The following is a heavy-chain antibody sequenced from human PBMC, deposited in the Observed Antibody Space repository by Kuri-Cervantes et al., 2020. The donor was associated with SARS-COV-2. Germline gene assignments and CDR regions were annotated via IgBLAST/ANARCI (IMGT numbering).Heavy chain of an antibody. CDR3: ARVVDYGDYGKNPFDY. Sequence: SVKVSCKASGGTFSSYDISWVRQAPGQGVEWMGGISPMFGAAKYGQKFQGRVTIIADESTSTAYMELSSLRSDDTAVYYCARVVDYGDYGKNPFDYWGQGTLVTVSS. D-gene: IGHD4-17*01. V-gene: IGHV1-69*13. CDR1: GGTFSSYD. J-gene: IGHJ4*02. CDR2: ISPMFGAA.